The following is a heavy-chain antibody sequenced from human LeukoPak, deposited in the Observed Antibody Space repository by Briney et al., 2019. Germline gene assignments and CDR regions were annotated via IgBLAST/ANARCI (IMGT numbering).Heavy chain of an antibody. V-gene: IGHV1-18*04. CDR1: GYTFTSYG. J-gene: IGHJ3*02. D-gene: IGHD3-10*01. Sequence: ASVKVSCKASGYTFTSYGISWVRQAPGQGLEWMGWISAYNGNTNYAQKLQGRVTMTTDTSTSTAYMELRSLRSDDTAVYYCARELYYYGSGSYYRGMRSDAFDIWGQGTVVTVSS. CDR2: ISAYNGNT. CDR3: ARELYYYGSGSYYRGMRSDAFDI.